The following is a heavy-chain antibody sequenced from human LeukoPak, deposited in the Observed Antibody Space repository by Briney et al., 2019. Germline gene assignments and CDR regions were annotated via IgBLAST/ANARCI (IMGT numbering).Heavy chain of an antibody. CDR2: ISGSGGTT. D-gene: IGHD6-13*01. CDR3: AKYSRPPSIDY. CDR1: GFTFTTYA. V-gene: IGHV3-23*01. Sequence: GGSLRLACAASGFTFTTYAMSSVRQAPGKGLEWVSAISGSGGTTYYADSVKGRFTISRDNSKNTLYLQMNSLRAEDTAVYYCAKYSRPPSIDYWGQGTLVTVSS. J-gene: IGHJ4*02.